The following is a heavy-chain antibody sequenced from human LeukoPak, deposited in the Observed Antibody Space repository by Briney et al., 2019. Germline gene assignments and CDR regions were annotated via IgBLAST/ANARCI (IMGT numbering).Heavy chain of an antibody. CDR1: GYTFTSYG. D-gene: IGHD4-23*01. CDR2: IHSSDSYI. CDR3: ARGVLGYGRNDAFDI. Sequence: GASVKVSCKASGYTFTSYGINWVRQAPGKGLEWVSSIHSSDSYINYADSVRGRFTISRDNAKSSLYLQMNSLRAEDTAVYYCARGVLGYGRNDAFDIWGQGTIVTVSS. V-gene: IGHV3-21*01. J-gene: IGHJ3*02.